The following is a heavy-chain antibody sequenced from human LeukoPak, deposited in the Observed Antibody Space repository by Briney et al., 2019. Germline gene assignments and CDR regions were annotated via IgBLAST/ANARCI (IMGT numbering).Heavy chain of an antibody. CDR3: ARDHRWGLQLYAFDI. J-gene: IGHJ3*02. Sequence: GGSLRLSCAASGFTFSSYWMHWVRQAPGKGLVWVSRINSDGSSTSYADSVKGRFTISRDNAKNTLYLQMNSLRAEDTAVYYCARDHRWGLQLYAFDIWGQGTMVTVSS. CDR1: GFTFSSYW. CDR2: INSDGSST. D-gene: IGHD5-18*01. V-gene: IGHV3-74*01.